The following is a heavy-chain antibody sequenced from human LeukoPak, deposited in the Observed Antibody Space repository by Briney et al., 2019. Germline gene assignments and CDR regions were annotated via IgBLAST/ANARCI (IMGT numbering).Heavy chain of an antibody. CDR3: ARDRRFRITMVRGVTYAFDI. V-gene: IGHV4-61*02. D-gene: IGHD3-10*01. CDR2: IYTSGST. Sequence: SETLSLTCTVSGGSISSSSYYWSWIRQPAGKGLEWIGRIYTSGSTNYNPSLKSRVTMSVDTSKNQFSLKLSSVTAADTAVYYCARDRRFRITMVRGVTYAFDIWGQGTMVTVSS. J-gene: IGHJ3*02. CDR1: GGSISSSSYY.